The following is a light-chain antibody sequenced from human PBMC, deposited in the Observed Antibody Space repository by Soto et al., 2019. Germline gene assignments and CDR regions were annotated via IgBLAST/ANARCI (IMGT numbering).Light chain of an antibody. CDR2: GVS. V-gene: IGKV3-20*01. J-gene: IGKJ5*01. Sequence: EIVLTQSPGTLSLSPGERATLSCRASQSVSSSYLAWYQQKPGQAPRLLIYGVSSRATGIPDRFSGSGSGTDFTPTISRLEPEDFAVSYCQHYVNSPPITFGQGIRLEIK. CDR3: QHYVNSPPIT. CDR1: QSVSSSY.